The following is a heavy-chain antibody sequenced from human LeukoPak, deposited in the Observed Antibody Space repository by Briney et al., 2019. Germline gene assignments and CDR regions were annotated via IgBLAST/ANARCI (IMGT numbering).Heavy chain of an antibody. CDR3: ARDMTYYYGMDV. Sequence: GGSLRLSCAASGFTFSSFGMHWVRQAPGKGLEWVAVIWSDGNNKYYADSVKGRFTISRDNSKNTLYLQMNSLRAEDTAVYYCARDMTYYYGMDVWGQGTTVTVSS. J-gene: IGHJ6*02. CDR1: GFTFSSFG. CDR2: IWSDGNNK. V-gene: IGHV3-33*01. D-gene: IGHD3-16*01.